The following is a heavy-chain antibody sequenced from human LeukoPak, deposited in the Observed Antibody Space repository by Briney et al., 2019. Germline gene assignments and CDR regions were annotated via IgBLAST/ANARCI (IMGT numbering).Heavy chain of an antibody. V-gene: IGHV3-23*01. CDR1: GFIFGDYA. D-gene: IGHD3-22*01. Sequence: PGGSLRLSCATSGFIFGDYAMTWVRQAPGKGLEWVSDISGSGDNTYYAESVKGRFIISKDSSKSILYLQMNSLRADDTAVYYCARAPRGFQWFVQYWGQGTLVTVSS. CDR2: ISGSGDNT. J-gene: IGHJ4*02. CDR3: ARAPRGFQWFVQY.